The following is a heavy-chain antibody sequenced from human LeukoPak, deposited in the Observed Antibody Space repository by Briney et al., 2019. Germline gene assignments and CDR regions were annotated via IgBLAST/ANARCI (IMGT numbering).Heavy chain of an antibody. CDR2: IKQDGSEK. V-gene: IGHV3-7*01. CDR1: GFTFSSDW. D-gene: IGHD6-6*01. Sequence: SGGSLRLSCAAPGFTFSSDWMSWVRQAPGKGLGWVANIKQDGSEKYYVDTVKGRLTISRDNAKNSLYLQMNSLRAEDTAVYYCARGRPIAARPGPWGQGTLVTVSS. CDR3: ARGRPIAARPGP. J-gene: IGHJ5*02.